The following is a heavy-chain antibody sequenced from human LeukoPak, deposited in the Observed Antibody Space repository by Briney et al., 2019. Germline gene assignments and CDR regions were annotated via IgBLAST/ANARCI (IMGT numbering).Heavy chain of an antibody. Sequence: SXXXSLTCTVSGGSISSGDYYWSWIRQPPGKGLEWIGYIYYSGSTYYNPSLKSRVTISVDTSKNQFSLKLSSVTAADTAVYYCARDPITMVRGVIPHSDFWGQGTLVTVSS. D-gene: IGHD3-10*01. CDR1: GGSISSGDYY. CDR3: ARDPITMVRGVIPHSDF. V-gene: IGHV4-30-4*08. J-gene: IGHJ4*02. CDR2: IYYSGST.